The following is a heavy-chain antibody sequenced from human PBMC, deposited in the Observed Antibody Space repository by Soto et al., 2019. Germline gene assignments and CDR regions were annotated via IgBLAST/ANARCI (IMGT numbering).Heavy chain of an antibody. CDR3: TTVSLPRYFDWLADMDV. CDR2: IKSKTDGGTT. Sequence: GGSLRLSCAASGFTFSNAWMSWVRQAPGKGLEWVGHIKSKTDGGTTDYAAPVKGRFTISRDDSKNTLYLQMNSLKTEDTAVYYCTTVSLPRYFDWLADMDVWGQGTTVTVSS. CDR1: GFTFSNAW. V-gene: IGHV3-15*01. J-gene: IGHJ6*02. D-gene: IGHD3-9*01.